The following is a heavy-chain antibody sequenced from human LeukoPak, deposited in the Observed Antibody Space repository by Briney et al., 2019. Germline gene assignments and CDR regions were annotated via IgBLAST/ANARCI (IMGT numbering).Heavy chain of an antibody. D-gene: IGHD2-2*02. CDR3: TRSRERYCTSGSCYIDLQAR. CDR2: MYTSGST. Sequence: PSETLSLTCSVSGGSIDTYYWSWIRQPAGKGLEWIGRMYTSGSTEYNPSLNSRVTISVDTSRNQFSLKLSSVTAADTAVYYCTRSRERYCTSGSCYIDLQARWGQGTLVTVSS. CDR1: GGSIDTYY. V-gene: IGHV4-4*07. J-gene: IGHJ4*02.